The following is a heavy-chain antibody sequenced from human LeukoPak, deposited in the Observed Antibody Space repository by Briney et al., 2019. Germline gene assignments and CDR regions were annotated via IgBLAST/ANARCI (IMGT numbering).Heavy chain of an antibody. J-gene: IGHJ4*02. CDR2: ITSSSNYI. V-gene: IGHV3-21*01. CDR1: GFTVSIYS. CDR3: ARDRVYFDN. Sequence: SGGSLRLSCAASGFTVSIYSMNWVRQAPGKGLEWLSSITSSSNYIYYADSVKGRFTISRDNVQNSLCLQMNSLRAEDTAMYYCARDRVYFDNWGQGTLVTVSS. D-gene: IGHD6-6*01.